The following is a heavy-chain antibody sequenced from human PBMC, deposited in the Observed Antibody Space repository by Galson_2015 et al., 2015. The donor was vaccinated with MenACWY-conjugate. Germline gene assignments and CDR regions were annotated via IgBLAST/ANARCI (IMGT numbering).Heavy chain of an antibody. D-gene: IGHD3-10*01. CDR3: ARHYYGSGSYYLDY. CDR2: IYHGDSDT. J-gene: IGHJ4*02. CDR1: GYSFPRYW. V-gene: IGHV5-51*01. Sequence: QSGAEVTEPGESLKISCKGSGYSFPRYWIVWVRQMPGKGLEWMGIIYHGDSDTRYSPSFQGQVTISADKSISTAYLQWSSLKASDTAMYYCARHYYGSGSYYLDYWGQGTLVTVSS.